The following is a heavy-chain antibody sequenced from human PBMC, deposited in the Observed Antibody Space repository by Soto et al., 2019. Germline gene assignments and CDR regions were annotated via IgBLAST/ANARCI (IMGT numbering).Heavy chain of an antibody. V-gene: IGHV3-30*18. CDR2: ISYDGSNK. Sequence: PGGSLRLSCAASGFTFSSYGMHWVRQAPGKGLEWVAVISYDGSNKYYADSVKGRFTISRDNSKNTLYLQMNSLRAEDTAVYYCAKGGDYYDFRSGYSYDDAFDICGQGTMVTVSS. J-gene: IGHJ3*02. CDR3: AKGGDYYDFRSGYSYDDAFDI. D-gene: IGHD3-3*01. CDR1: GFTFSSYG.